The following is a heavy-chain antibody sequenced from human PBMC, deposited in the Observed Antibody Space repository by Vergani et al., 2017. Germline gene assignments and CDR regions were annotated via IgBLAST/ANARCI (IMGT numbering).Heavy chain of an antibody. CDR2: IYTSGST. CDR1: GGSISSGSYY. V-gene: IGHV4-61*02. CDR3: ARSREQWPYYFDY. D-gene: IGHD6-19*01. J-gene: IGHJ4*02. Sequence: QVQLQESGPGLVKPSQTLSLTCTVSGGSISSGSYYWSWIRQPAGKGLEWIGRIYTSGSTNYNPSLKSRVTISVDTSKNQFSLKLSSVTAADTAVYYCARSREQWPYYFDYWGQGTLVTVSS.